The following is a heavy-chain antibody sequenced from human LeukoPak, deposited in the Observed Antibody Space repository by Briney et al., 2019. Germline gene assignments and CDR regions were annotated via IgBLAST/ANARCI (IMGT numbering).Heavy chain of an antibody. CDR2: ISSNGGST. V-gene: IGHV3-64*01. Sequence: GESLRLSCAASGFTFSSYAMHWVRQAPGKGLEYVSAISSNGGSTYYANSVKGRFTISRDNSKNTLYLQMNSLRAEDTAVYYCAKDLFGYKDLDAFDIWGQGTMVTVSS. J-gene: IGHJ3*02. D-gene: IGHD5-24*01. CDR3: AKDLFGYKDLDAFDI. CDR1: GFTFSSYA.